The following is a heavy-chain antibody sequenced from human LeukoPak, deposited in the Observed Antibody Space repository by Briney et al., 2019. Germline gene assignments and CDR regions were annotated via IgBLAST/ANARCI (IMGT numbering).Heavy chain of an antibody. CDR2: TYYRSKWYN. Sequence: SQTLSLTCAISGDSVSSNRDAWNWIRQSPSRGLEWLGRTYYRSKWYNDYAVSVRGRITINPGTSKNQFSLQLNSVTPEDTAVYYCSRGPEGGAFDIWGQGTMVTVSS. V-gene: IGHV6-1*01. CDR1: GDSVSSNRDA. J-gene: IGHJ3*02. CDR3: SRGPEGGAFDI.